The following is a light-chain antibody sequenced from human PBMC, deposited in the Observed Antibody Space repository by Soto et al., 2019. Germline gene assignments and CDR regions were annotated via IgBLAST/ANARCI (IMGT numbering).Light chain of an antibody. CDR1: QSVRGN. J-gene: IGKJ1*01. CDR2: DAS. Sequence: EKVMTQSPATLSVSPGERATLSCRASQSVRGNLAWYQQKPGQPPRLLIYDASTRATGIPSRFSGSGSGTEFTLTISSLKSEDFAVYYCQQYDNWPRTFGQGTKVDIK. V-gene: IGKV3-15*01. CDR3: QQYDNWPRT.